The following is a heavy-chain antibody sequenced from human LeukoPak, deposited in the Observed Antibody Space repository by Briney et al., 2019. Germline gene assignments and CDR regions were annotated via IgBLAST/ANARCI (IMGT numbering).Heavy chain of an antibody. CDR3: ARGHTYCSSTSCYFGRTYYFDY. V-gene: IGHV4-34*01. Sequence: TNYNPSLKSRVTISVDTSKNQFSLKLSSVTAADTAVYYCARGHTYCSSTSCYFGRTYYFDYWGQGTLVTVSS. J-gene: IGHJ4*02. D-gene: IGHD2-2*01. CDR2: T.